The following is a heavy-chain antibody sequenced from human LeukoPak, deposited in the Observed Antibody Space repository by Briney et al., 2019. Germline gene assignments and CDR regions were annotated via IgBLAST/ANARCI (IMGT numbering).Heavy chain of an antibody. CDR3: AKAPYGDYYFDY. CDR2: ISWNSDSI. J-gene: IGHJ4*02. V-gene: IGHV3-9*01. Sequence: PGVSLRLSCAASGFTFNDYAMHWVRQAPGKGLEWVSGISWNSDSIGYADSVKGRFTISRDNAKNSLYLQMNSLRAEDTALYYCAKAPYGDYYFDYWGQGTLVTVSS. CDR1: GFTFNDYA. D-gene: IGHD4-17*01.